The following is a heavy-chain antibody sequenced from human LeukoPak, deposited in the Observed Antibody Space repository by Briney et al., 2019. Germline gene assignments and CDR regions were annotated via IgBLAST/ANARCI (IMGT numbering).Heavy chain of an antibody. D-gene: IGHD3-9*01. V-gene: IGHV4-59*08. Sequence: SETLSLTCTVSGGSISSYYWSWIRQPPGKGLEWIGYIYYSGSTNYNPSLKSRVTISADTSKNQFSLKLRSVTAADTAVYYCARLSDVLTGSPTGIYWGQGTLVTVSS. CDR3: ARLSDVLTGSPTGIY. CDR1: GGSISSYY. CDR2: IYYSGST. J-gene: IGHJ4*02.